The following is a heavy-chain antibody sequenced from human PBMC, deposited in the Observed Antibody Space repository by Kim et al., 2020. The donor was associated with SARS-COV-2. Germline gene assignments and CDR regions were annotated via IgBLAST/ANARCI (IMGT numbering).Heavy chain of an antibody. J-gene: IGHJ4*02. CDR2: IIPIFGTA. D-gene: IGHD1-26*01. CDR3: ARDKEVGATFVFFY. V-gene: IGHV1-69*01. CDR1: GGTFSSYA. Sequence: VKVSCKASGGTFSSYAISWVRQAPGQGLEWMGGIIPIFGTANYAQKFQGRVTITADESTSTAYMELSSLRSEDTAVYYCARDKEVGATFVFFYWGQGTLVTVSS.